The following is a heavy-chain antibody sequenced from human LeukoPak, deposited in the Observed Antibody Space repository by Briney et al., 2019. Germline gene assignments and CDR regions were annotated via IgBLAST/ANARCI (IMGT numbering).Heavy chain of an antibody. CDR2: MNPNTGNT. CDR3: ARAIRHMVRGVNTQYYFDS. V-gene: IGHV1-8*01. J-gene: IGHJ4*02. CDR1: GYTFTSYD. Sequence: ASVKVSCKASGYTFTSYDINWVRQATGQGLEWMGWMNPNTGNTGYVQKFQGRVTMTRSTSISTAYMELSSLRSEDTAVYYCARAIRHMVRGVNTQYYFDSWGQGTLVTVPS. D-gene: IGHD3-10*01.